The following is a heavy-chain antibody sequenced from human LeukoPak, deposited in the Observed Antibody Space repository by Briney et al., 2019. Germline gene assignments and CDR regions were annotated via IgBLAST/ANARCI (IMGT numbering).Heavy chain of an antibody. CDR1: GHSLSSLY. CDR3: ASSYYSNNSGSFSYAFDI. V-gene: IGHV4-59*08. J-gene: IGHJ3*02. CDR2: IYNSGSD. Sequence: ADTLSLTCTLSGHSLSSLYWSWIRHPPGEGLEWIRYIYNSGSDNYSASLKSRVTISVDTSKNQFSLELISVTAAETDVDYCASSYYSNNSGSFSYAFDIWGQGTMVTVSS. D-gene: IGHD3-22*01.